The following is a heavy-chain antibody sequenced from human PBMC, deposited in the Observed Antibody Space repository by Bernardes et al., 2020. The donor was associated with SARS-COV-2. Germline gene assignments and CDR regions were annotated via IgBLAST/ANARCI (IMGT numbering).Heavy chain of an antibody. J-gene: IGHJ3*02. CDR2: IDPSDSYT. CDR3: ARRSDFYSSSWFDTIPAPDAFDI. Sequence: GESLKISCKGSGYSFTSYWISWVRQMPGKGLEWMGRIDPSDSYTNYSPSFQGHVTISADKSISTAYLQWSSLKASDTAMYYCARRSDFYSSSWFDTIPAPDAFDIWGQGTMVTVSS. CDR1: GYSFTSYW. V-gene: IGHV5-10-1*01. D-gene: IGHD6-13*01.